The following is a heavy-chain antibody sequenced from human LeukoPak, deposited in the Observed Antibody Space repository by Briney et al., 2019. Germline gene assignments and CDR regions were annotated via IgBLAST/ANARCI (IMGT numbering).Heavy chain of an antibody. J-gene: IGHJ4*02. CDR1: GFTFNSYG. Sequence: GGSLRLSCAASGFTFNSYGMHWVRQAPGKGLEWVAVISYDGNDKFYRDSVKGRFTISRGNSKNTLYLQMNSLRAGDTAVYYCAGGGYYVRFDYWGQGTLVTVSS. CDR2: ISYDGNDK. V-gene: IGHV3-30*03. D-gene: IGHD3-22*01. CDR3: AGGGYYVRFDY.